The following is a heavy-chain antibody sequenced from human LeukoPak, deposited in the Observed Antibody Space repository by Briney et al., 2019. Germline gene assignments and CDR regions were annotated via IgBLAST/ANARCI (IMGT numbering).Heavy chain of an antibody. CDR2: IYYSGTT. J-gene: IGHJ4*02. V-gene: IGHV4-59*05. CDR3: ARRDIVATIST. Sequence: SETLSLTCTVSGASISSYYWSWIRQPAGKGLEWIGRIYYSGTTFYNPSLKSRVTISVDMSKNQFFLKLSSVTAADTAVYYCARRDIVATISTWGQGTLVTVSS. CDR1: GASISSYY. D-gene: IGHD5-12*01.